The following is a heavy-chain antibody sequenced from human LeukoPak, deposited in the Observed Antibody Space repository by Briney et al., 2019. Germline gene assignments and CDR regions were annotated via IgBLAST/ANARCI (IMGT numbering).Heavy chain of an antibody. D-gene: IGHD3-16*01. CDR2: IYHSGST. CDR1: SGSISTSNYY. CDR3: ARGGVLKSVDY. J-gene: IGHJ4*02. Sequence: SETLSLTCTVSSGSISTSNYYWGWVRQPPGKALEWIGEIYHSGSTNYNPSLKSRVTISVDKSKNQFSLRLSSVTAADTAVYYCARGGVLKSVDYWGQGTLVAVSS. V-gene: IGHV4-39*07.